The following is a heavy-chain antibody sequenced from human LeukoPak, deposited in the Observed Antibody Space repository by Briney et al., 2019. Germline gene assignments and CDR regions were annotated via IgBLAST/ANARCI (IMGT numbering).Heavy chain of an antibody. Sequence: GGSLRLSCAASGFTFSDYYMCWIRPAPGKGLEWVSYFSSSGSTIYYADSVKGRFTISRDNAKNSLYLQMNSLRAEDTAVYYCARAPRLFLDYWGQGTLVTVSS. CDR3: ARAPRLFLDY. D-gene: IGHD3-22*01. CDR1: GFTFSDYY. CDR2: FSSSGSTI. J-gene: IGHJ4*02. V-gene: IGHV3-11*01.